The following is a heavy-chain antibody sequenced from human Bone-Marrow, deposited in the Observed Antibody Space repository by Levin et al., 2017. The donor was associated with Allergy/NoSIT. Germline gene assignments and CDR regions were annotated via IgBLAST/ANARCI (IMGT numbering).Heavy chain of an antibody. V-gene: IGHV1-46*01. J-gene: IGHJ5*02. CDR3: TRGVGSHGSWFDP. CDR1: GYSFSRYY. Sequence: GESLKISCKASGYSFSRYYIHWVRQAPGQGLEWMGIINPGGHTTSYAQKFQGRVTLTSDTSTNTIYMDLSSLGSEDTAVYYCTRGVGSHGSWFDPWGQGTLVTVSS. D-gene: IGHD1-26*01. CDR2: INPGGHTT.